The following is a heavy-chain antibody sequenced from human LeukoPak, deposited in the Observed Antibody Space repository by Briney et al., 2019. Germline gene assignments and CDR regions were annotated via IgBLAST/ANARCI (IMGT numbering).Heavy chain of an antibody. CDR2: IYYSGST. V-gene: IGHV4-59*12. D-gene: IGHD3-16*02. CDR1: GGSISSYY. CDR3: AISPYDYVWGSYRALDAFDI. Sequence: SETLSLTCTVSGGSISSYYWSWIRQPPGKGLEWIGYIYYSGSTNYNPSLKSRVTISVDTSKNQFSLKLSSVTAADTAVYYCAISPYDYVWGSYRALDAFDIWGQGTMVTFSS. J-gene: IGHJ3*02.